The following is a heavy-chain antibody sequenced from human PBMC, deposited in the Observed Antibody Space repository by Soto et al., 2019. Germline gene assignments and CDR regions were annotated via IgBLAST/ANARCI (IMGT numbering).Heavy chain of an antibody. Sequence: EVQLVESGGGLVQPGGSLRLSCATSGFSFSDHYMDWVRQAPGKGLEWVGRTRNRGNSYTTEYAASVQGRFTISRDDSKSSLYLQMNSLETEDTAVYYCARVGAYYYLDYWGQGTLVTVSS. CDR1: GFSFSDHY. CDR2: TRNRGNSYTT. D-gene: IGHD2-8*01. J-gene: IGHJ4*02. CDR3: ARVGAYYYLDY. V-gene: IGHV3-72*01.